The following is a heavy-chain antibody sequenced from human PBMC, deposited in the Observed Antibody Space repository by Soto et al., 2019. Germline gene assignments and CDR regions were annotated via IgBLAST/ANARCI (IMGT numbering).Heavy chain of an antibody. CDR2: VQMSGTT. CDR1: GASVRSYH. V-gene: IGHV4-4*07. Sequence: SETLSLTCAVSGASVRSYHWSWIRQAAGKGLEWIGRVQMSGTTNYNPSLKTRVTMSLDTSRNEVSLTMTSVTAADTAVYFCAKDRSTLRWFDPWGQGILVTVSS. CDR3: AKDRSTLRWFDP. J-gene: IGHJ5*02.